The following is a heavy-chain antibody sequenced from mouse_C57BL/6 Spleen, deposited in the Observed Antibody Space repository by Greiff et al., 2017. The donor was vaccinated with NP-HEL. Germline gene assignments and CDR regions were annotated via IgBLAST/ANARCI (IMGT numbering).Heavy chain of an antibody. Sequence: DVKLMESGGGLVQPGGSLKLSCAASGFTFSDYYMYWVRQTPEKRLEWVAYISNGGGSTYYPDTVKGRFTISRDNAKNTLYLQMSRLKSEDTAMYYCARGGDYGSSWFAYWGQGTLVTVSA. CDR2: ISNGGGST. J-gene: IGHJ3*01. CDR1: GFTFSDYY. CDR3: ARGGDYGSSWFAY. D-gene: IGHD1-1*01. V-gene: IGHV5-12*01.